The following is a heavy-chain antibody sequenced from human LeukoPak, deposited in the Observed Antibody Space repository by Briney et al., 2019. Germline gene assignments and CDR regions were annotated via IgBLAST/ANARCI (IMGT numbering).Heavy chain of an antibody. J-gene: IGHJ4*02. CDR3: ASFGKVVAARTHGKFDY. Sequence: ASVKVSCKASGYTFTSYGISWVRQAPGQGLEWMGWISAYNGNTNYAQKLQGRVTMTTDTSTSTAYMELRSLRSDDTAVYYCASFGKVVAARTHGKFDYWGQGTLVTVSS. D-gene: IGHD6-6*01. V-gene: IGHV1-18*01. CDR1: GYTFTSYG. CDR2: ISAYNGNT.